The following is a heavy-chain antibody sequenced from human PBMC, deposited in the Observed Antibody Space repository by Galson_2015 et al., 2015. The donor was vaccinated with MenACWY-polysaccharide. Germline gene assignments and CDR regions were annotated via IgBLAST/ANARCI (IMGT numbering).Heavy chain of an antibody. CDR2: ISSSGSTI. D-gene: IGHD5-18*01. Sequence: SLRLSCAASGFTFSDYYTSWIRQAPGKGLEWVSYISSSGSTIYYADSVKGRFTISRDNAKNSLYLQMNSLRAEDTAVYYCAGEGYSYGTYYYGMDVWGQGTTVTVSS. CDR1: GFTFSDYY. V-gene: IGHV3-11*01. CDR3: AGEGYSYGTYYYGMDV. J-gene: IGHJ6*02.